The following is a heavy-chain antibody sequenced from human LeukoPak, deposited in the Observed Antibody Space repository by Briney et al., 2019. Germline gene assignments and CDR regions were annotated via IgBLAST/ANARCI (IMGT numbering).Heavy chain of an antibody. V-gene: IGHV3-21*01. CDR1: GFTFSSYW. D-gene: IGHD3-10*01. Sequence: GGSLRLSCAASGFTFSSYWMSWVRQAPGKGLEWVSSISGSSSYIYYADSVKGRFTISRDNAKNSLYLQMSTLGAEDTAVYYCARDRLGEVFAPFAYWGQGTLVTVSS. CDR2: ISGSSSYI. J-gene: IGHJ4*02. CDR3: ARDRLGEVFAPFAY.